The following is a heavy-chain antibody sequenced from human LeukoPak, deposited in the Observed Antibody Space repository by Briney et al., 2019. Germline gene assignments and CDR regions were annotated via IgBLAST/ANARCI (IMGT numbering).Heavy chain of an antibody. J-gene: IGHJ4*02. CDR2: IVVGSGNT. V-gene: IGHV1-58*02. CDR3: AKSGGRGVVVITYFDY. D-gene: IGHD3-22*01. CDR1: GFTFTSSA. Sequence: SVKVSCKASGFTFTSSAMQWVRQARGQRLEWIGWIVVGSGNTNYAQKFQERVTITRDMSTSTAYMELSSLRSEDTAVYYCAKSGGRGVVVITYFDYWGQGTLVTVSS.